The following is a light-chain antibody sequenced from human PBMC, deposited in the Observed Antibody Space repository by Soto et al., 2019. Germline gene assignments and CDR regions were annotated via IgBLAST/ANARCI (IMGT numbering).Light chain of an antibody. Sequence: DIQMTQSPSSLSASVGDRVTITCRASQSLSRYLNWFQQRPGKAPKLLIYGASSLQTGVPSRFSGSASGTEFTLTISSLQPEDFATYYCQQSYSTPRTFGQGNKVEMK. V-gene: IGKV1-39*01. CDR3: QQSYSTPRT. CDR2: GAS. J-gene: IGKJ1*01. CDR1: QSLSRY.